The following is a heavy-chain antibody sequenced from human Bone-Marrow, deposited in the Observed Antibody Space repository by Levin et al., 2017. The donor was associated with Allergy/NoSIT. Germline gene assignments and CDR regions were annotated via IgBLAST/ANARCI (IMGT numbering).Heavy chain of an antibody. V-gene: IGHV3-21*01. Sequence: GGSLRLSCAASGLSFSTYTMHWVRQAPGKGLEWVSSISSSSGYIHYADSVKGRFTISRDNAKNSLYLQMNSLRAEDMALYYCARRMLTLGIDYYSMDVWGQGTTVTVSS. D-gene: IGHD3-16*01. CDR3: ARRMLTLGIDYYSMDV. CDR2: ISSSSGYI. J-gene: IGHJ6*02. CDR1: GLSFSTYT.